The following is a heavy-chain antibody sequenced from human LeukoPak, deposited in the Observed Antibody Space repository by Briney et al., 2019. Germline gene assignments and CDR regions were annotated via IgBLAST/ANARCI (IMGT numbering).Heavy chain of an antibody. Sequence: GGSLRLSCAVSGFTFSSYWMHWVRQAPGKGLVWVSRIDRDGSRIDYADSVKGRFTISRDNGKNTLFLQMNSLRAEDAAVYYCVRGNDYGGPHYWGQGTLVTVSS. J-gene: IGHJ4*02. V-gene: IGHV3-74*01. CDR3: VRGNDYGGPHY. CDR1: GFTFSSYW. D-gene: IGHD4-23*01. CDR2: IDRDGSRI.